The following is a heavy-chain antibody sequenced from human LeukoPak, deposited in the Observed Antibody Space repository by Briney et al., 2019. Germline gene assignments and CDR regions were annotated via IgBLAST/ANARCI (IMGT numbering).Heavy chain of an antibody. J-gene: IGHJ4*02. CDR3: ARRIVGGHLGDY. CDR1: GYTFTSYG. V-gene: IGHV1-18*01. Sequence: ASVKVSCKASGYTFTSYGISWVRQAPGQGLEWMGWISAKNGNIDYAQKLEGRLTMTADRSTSTAYMELRSLRSDDTAVYYCARRIVGGHLGDYWGQGTLVTVSS. D-gene: IGHD1-26*01. CDR2: ISAKNGNI.